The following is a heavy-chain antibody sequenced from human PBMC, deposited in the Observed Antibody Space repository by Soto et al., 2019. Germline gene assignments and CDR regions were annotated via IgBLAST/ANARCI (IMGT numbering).Heavy chain of an antibody. CDR3: AREGSFCGSGSRDSYYYGMDV. Sequence: ASVKVSCKASGYTFTSYGISWVRQAPGQGLEWMGWISAYNGNTNYAQRLQGRVTMTTDTYTSTAYMELRSRRSDDKAVYYCAREGSFCGSGSRDSYYYGMDVWGQGTTVTVSS. CDR1: GYTFTSYG. J-gene: IGHJ6*02. CDR2: ISAYNGNT. V-gene: IGHV1-18*01. D-gene: IGHD3-10*01.